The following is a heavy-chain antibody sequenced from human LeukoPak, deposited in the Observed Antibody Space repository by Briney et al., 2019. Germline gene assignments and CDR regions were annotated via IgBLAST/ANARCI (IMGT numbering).Heavy chain of an antibody. CDR1: GVTFSSYS. CDR3: ANSRGHGSGNL. J-gene: IGHJ5*02. V-gene: IGHV3-23*01. CDR2: ISGSGDRT. D-gene: IGHD3-10*01. Sequence: PGGSLRLSCAASGVTFSSYSMSWVRQAPGKGLEWVSGISGSGDRTYYADAVKGRFTISRDNSKNTVYLQMDSLRAEDTAVYYCANSRGHGSGNLWGQGTLVTVSS.